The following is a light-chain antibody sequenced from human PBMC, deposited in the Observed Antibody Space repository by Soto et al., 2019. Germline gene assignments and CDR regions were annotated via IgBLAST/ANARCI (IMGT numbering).Light chain of an antibody. CDR3: QQYGSSPMYT. CDR1: PSVSSSY. Sequence: EMVLTQSPGTLSLSPGERATLSSRASPSVSSSYLAWYQQKPGQAPRLLISVASSRATGIPDRFSGSGSGTDFTLTISRLEPEDFAVYYCQQYGSSPMYTCGQGTKLEIK. J-gene: IGKJ2*01. CDR2: VAS. V-gene: IGKV3-20*01.